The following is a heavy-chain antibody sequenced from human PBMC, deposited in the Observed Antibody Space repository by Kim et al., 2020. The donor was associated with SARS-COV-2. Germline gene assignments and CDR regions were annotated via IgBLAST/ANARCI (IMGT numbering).Heavy chain of an antibody. V-gene: IGHV5-51*01. D-gene: IGHD2-21*02. CDR1: GYSFTSYW. J-gene: IGHJ3*02. CDR3: ATAPGVVVTAPSAFDI. Sequence: GESLKISCKGSGYSFTSYWIGWVRQMPGKGLEWMGIIYPGDSDTRYSPSFQGQVTISADKSISTAYLQWSSLKASDTAMYYCATAPGVVVTAPSAFDIWGQGTMVTVSS. CDR2: IYPGDSDT.